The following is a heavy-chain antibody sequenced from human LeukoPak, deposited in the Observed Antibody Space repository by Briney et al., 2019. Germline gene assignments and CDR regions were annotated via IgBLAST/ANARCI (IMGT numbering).Heavy chain of an antibody. D-gene: IGHD4-17*01. CDR1: GFTFSSYS. CDR3: ARDFPDSVTFDI. J-gene: IGHJ3*02. Sequence: PGGSLRLSCAASGFTFSSYSMNWVRQAPGKGLEWVSSISSSSSYIYYADSVKGRFTISRDNAKNSLYLQMNSLRAEDTAVYYCARDFPDSVTFDIWGQGTMVTVSS. V-gene: IGHV3-21*01. CDR2: ISSSSSYI.